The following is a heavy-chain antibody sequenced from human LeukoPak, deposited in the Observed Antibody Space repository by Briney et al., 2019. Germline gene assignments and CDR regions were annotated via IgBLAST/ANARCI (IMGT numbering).Heavy chain of an antibody. J-gene: IGHJ4*02. CDR3: ARRSFYSSGYYFDY. Sequence: SETLSLTCAVYGGSLSDYYWSWLRQSPGKGLEWIGEISHRGRTYYNPSLKSRVTISVDTSKNQFSLKLSSVTAADTAVYYGARRSFYSSGYYFDYWGQGTLVTVSS. D-gene: IGHD6-19*01. CDR1: GGSLSDYY. CDR2: ISHRGRT. V-gene: IGHV4-34*01.